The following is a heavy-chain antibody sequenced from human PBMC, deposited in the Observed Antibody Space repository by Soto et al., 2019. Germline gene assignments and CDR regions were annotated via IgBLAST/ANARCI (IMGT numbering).Heavy chain of an antibody. CDR1: GFTFSSYS. CDR2: ISSSSSYI. Sequence: GSLRLSCAASGFTFSSYSMNWVRQAPGKGLEWVSSISSSSSYIYYADSVKGRFTISRDNAKNSLYLQMNSLRAEDTAVYYCARDWGSGWHYGMDAWGQGTTVTVSS. D-gene: IGHD6-19*01. CDR3: ARDWGSGWHYGMDA. V-gene: IGHV3-21*01. J-gene: IGHJ6*02.